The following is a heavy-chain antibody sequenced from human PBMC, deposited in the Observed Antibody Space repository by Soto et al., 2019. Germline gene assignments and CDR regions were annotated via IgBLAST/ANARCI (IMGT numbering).Heavy chain of an antibody. V-gene: IGHV1-46*03. CDR2: INPSAGST. CDR1: GYTFTSYY. D-gene: IGHD1-26*01. Sequence: ASVKVSCKASGYTFTSYYMHWVRQAPGQGLEWMAIINPSAGSTSYAQKFQGRVTMTRDTSTSTVYMELSSLRSEDTAVYYCAREWELTSFDYWGQGTLVTVSS. J-gene: IGHJ4*02. CDR3: AREWELTSFDY.